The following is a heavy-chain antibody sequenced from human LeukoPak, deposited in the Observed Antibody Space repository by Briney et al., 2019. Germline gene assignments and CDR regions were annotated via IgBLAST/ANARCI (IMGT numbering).Heavy chain of an antibody. Sequence: ASVKVSCKASGYTFTSYGISWVRQAPGQGLEWMGWISAYNGNTNYAQKLQGRVTMTTDTSTSTAYMELRSLRSDDTAVYYRARATRGGPPSPVWGQGTLVTVSS. V-gene: IGHV1-18*01. CDR2: ISAYNGNT. CDR3: ARATRGGPPSPV. J-gene: IGHJ4*02. D-gene: IGHD3-10*01. CDR1: GYTFTSYG.